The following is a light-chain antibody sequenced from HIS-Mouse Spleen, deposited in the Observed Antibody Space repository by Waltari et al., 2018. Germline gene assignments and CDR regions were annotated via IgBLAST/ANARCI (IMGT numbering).Light chain of an antibody. J-gene: IGLJ2*01. V-gene: IGLV3-10*01. CDR3: YSTDSSGNHRV. Sequence: SYELTQPPSVSVSPGQTARITCSGDALPKKHAYWYQQKSGQAPVLVIYEDSKRPSGIPERFSGSSSGTMATLTTSGAQVEDEADYYCYSTDSSGNHRVFGGGTKLTVL. CDR2: EDS. CDR1: ALPKKH.